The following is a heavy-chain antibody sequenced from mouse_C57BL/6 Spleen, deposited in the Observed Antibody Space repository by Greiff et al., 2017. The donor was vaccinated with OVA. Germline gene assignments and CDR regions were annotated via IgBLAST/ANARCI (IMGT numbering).Heavy chain of an antibody. J-gene: IGHJ2*01. CDR2: IDPSDSET. CDR1: GYTFTSYW. D-gene: IGHD2-5*01. CDR3: ALGSNYGGGFLDY. Sequence: QVQLQQPGAELVRPGSSVKLSCKASGYTFTSYWMHWVKQRPIQGLEWIGNIDPSDSETHYNQKFKDKATLTVDKSSSTAYMQLSSLTSEDSAVYYCALGSNYGGGFLDYWGQGTTLTVSS. V-gene: IGHV1-52*01.